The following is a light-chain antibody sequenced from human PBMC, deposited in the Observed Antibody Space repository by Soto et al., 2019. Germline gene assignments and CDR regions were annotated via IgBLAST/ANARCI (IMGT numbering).Light chain of an antibody. CDR1: QIISNY. CDR3: QQSYSTPIFT. V-gene: IGKV1-39*01. CDR2: AAS. J-gene: IGKJ3*01. Sequence: DIQMTQSPSSLSASVGDRVTITRRASQIISNYLNWYQQKPGKAPKLLIYAASSLQSGVPSRFSGSGSGTDFTLTISSLQHEDFATYYCQQSYSTPIFTFGPGTKVDIK.